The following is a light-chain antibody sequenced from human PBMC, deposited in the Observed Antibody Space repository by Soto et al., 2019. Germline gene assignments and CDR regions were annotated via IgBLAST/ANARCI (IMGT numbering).Light chain of an antibody. CDR2: EVS. V-gene: IGLV2-14*01. J-gene: IGLJ1*01. CDR3: SSYTSSSSLYV. CDR1: SSDVGGYNY. Sequence: QSVLTQPASVSGSPGQSITISCTGTSSDVGGYNYVSWYQQHPGTAPKLMIYEVSNRPSGLSNRFSGSKSGNTASLTISGLQADDEADYYCSSYTSSSSLYVFGTGTKLTVL.